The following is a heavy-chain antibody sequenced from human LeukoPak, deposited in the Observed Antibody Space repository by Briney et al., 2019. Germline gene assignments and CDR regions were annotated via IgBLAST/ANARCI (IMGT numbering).Heavy chain of an antibody. Sequence: SETLSLTCTVSGGSISSSSYYWGWIRQPPRKGLXWIGSIYYSGSTYYNPSLKSRVTISVDTSKNQFSLNLSSVTAADTAVYYCARLYYDSSGYYQICYFDYWGQGTLVTVSS. V-gene: IGHV4-39*01. J-gene: IGHJ4*02. D-gene: IGHD3-22*01. CDR1: GGSISSSSYY. CDR3: ARLYYDSSGYYQICYFDY. CDR2: IYYSGST.